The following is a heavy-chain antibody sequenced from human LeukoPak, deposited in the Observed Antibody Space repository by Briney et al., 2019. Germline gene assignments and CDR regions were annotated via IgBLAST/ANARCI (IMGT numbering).Heavy chain of an antibody. CDR2: IIPIFGTA. CDR1: GGTFSSYA. V-gene: IGHV1-69*05. J-gene: IGHJ6*03. Sequence: GASVKVSCKASGGTFSSYAISWARQAPGQGLEWMGGIIPIFGTANYAQKFQGRVTITTDESTSTAYMELSSLRSEDTAVYYCATIAAAGYYYYYYMDVWGKGTTVTVSS. CDR3: ATIAAAGYYYYYYMDV. D-gene: IGHD6-13*01.